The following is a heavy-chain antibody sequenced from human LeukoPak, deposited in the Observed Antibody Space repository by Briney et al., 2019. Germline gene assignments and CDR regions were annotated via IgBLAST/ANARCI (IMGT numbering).Heavy chain of an antibody. V-gene: IGHV1-18*01. J-gene: IGHJ4*02. D-gene: IGHD3-22*01. CDR2: ISAHNGNT. CDR3: ARDSPLYYYDSSGYYYFRPFDY. CDR1: GYTFTSYG. Sequence: ASVKVSCKASGYTFTSYGISWVRQAPGQGLEWMGWISAHNGNTNYAQKLQGRVTMTTDTSTSTAYMELRSLRSDDTAVYYCARDSPLYYYDSSGYYYFRPFDYWGQGTLVTVSS.